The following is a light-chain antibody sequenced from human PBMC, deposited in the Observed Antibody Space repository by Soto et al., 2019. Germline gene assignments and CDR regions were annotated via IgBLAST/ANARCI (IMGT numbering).Light chain of an antibody. CDR2: KAT. V-gene: IGKV1-5*03. Sequence: LQMTQSPSIMSASVGYRVTITCRASPRIDTWWAWYQQKPGTAPKLLIYKATTLQSGVPSRFSGSGSGTEFTLAISSLEPDDFATYYCQQYETFSPWTFGQGTKVDIK. J-gene: IGKJ1*01. CDR3: QQYETFSPWT. CDR1: PRIDTW.